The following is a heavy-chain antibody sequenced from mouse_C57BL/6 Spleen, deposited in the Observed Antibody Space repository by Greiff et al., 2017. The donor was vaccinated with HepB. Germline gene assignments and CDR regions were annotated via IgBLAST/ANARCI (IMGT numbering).Heavy chain of an antibody. CDR1: GFTFSSYA. CDR2: ISDGGSYT. V-gene: IGHV5-4*01. D-gene: IGHD1-1*01. CDR3: ARDLPHYYGSSLYYAMDY. J-gene: IGHJ4*01. Sequence: EVQLVESGGGLVKPGGSLKLSCAASGFTFSSYAMSWVRQTPEKRLEWVATISDGGSYTYYPDNVKGRFTISRDNAKNNLYLQMSHLKSEDTAMYYCARDLPHYYGSSLYYAMDYWGQGTSVTVSS.